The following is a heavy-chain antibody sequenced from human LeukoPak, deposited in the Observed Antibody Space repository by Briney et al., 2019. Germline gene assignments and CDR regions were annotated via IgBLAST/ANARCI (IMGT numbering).Heavy chain of an antibody. V-gene: IGHV4-39*01. J-gene: IGHJ4*02. Sequence: SETLSLTCTVSGGSISSSSYYWGWIRQPPGKGLEWIGSIYYSGSTYYNPSLKSRVTISVDTSKDQFSLKLSSVTAADTAVYYCARTAGTTGDFDYWGQGTLVTVSS. CDR2: IYYSGST. CDR1: GGSISSSSYY. CDR3: ARTAGTTGDFDY. D-gene: IGHD1-7*01.